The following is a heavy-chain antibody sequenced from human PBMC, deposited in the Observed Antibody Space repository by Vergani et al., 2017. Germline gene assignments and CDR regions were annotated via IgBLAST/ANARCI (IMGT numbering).Heavy chain of an antibody. CDR2: ISYDGSNK. J-gene: IGHJ3*02. V-gene: IGHV3-30-3*01. CDR3: ARDSTPGWRGAFDI. Sequence: QVQLVESGGGVVQPGRSLRLSCAASGFTFSSYAMHWVRQAPGKGLEWVAVISYDGSNKYYADSVKGRFTISRDNSKNTLYLQMNSLRAEDTAVYYCARDSTPGWRGAFDIWGQGTMVTVSS. CDR1: GFTFSSYA. D-gene: IGHD2-15*01.